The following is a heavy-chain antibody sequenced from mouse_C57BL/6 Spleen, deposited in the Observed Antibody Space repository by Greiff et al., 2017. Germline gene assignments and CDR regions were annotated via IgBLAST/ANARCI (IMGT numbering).Heavy chain of an antibody. Sequence: VQLQQSGPELVKPGASVKISCKASGYTFTDYYMNWVKQSHGKSLEWIGDINPNNGGTSYNQKFKGKATLTVDKSSSTAYMELRSLTSEDSAVYYCARYGYYGNFDYWGQGTTLTVSS. CDR3: ARYGYYGNFDY. CDR1: GYTFTDYY. D-gene: IGHD2-1*01. J-gene: IGHJ2*01. V-gene: IGHV1-26*01. CDR2: INPNNGGT.